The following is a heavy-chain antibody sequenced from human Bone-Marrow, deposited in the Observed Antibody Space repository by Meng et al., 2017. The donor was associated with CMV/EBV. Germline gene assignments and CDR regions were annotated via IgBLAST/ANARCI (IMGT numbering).Heavy chain of an antibody. V-gene: IGHV4-30-4*08. J-gene: IGHJ3*02. CDR3: ARGGMGTDAFDI. CDR1: GGSISSGDYY. D-gene: IGHD7-27*01. Sequence: LRLSCTVSGGSISSGDYYWSWIRQPPGKGLEWIGYIYYSGSTYYNPSLKSRVTTSVDKYKNQFSLKLSSVTDADTAVYYCARGGMGTDAFDIWDQGTMVTVSS. CDR2: IYYSGST.